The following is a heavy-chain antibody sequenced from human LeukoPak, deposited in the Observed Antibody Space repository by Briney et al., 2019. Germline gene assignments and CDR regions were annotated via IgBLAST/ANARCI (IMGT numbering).Heavy chain of an antibody. CDR2: RSIYNGNT. CDR3: ARGGPFPSSSSSREYYLDY. D-gene: IGHD6-6*01. J-gene: IGHJ4*02. V-gene: IGHV1-18*01. CDR1: GYDFINYG. Sequence: ASVTVSCKASGYDFINYGISWVRQAPGQGLEWMGWRSIYNGNTDYKLQGRVTMTSDTSTNTAYMEARSLRSDDTAVYYCARGGPFPSSSSSREYYLDYWGQGTLVTASS.